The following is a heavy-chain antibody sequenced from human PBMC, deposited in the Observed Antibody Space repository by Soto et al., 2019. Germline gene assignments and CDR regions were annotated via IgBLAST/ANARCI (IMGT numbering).Heavy chain of an antibody. Sequence: NPSETLSLTCTVSGGSISSSSYYWGWIRQPPGKGLEWIGSIYYGGSTYYNPSLKSRVTISVDTSKKQFSLKLSSVTAADTAVYYCARLMRPATAMGMLFEYWGQGTLVTVSS. CDR3: ARLMRPATAMGMLFEY. CDR2: IYYGGST. J-gene: IGHJ4*02. D-gene: IGHD5-18*01. V-gene: IGHV4-39*01. CDR1: GGSISSSSYY.